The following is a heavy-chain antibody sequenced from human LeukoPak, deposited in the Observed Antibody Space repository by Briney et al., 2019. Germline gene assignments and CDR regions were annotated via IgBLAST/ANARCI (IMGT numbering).Heavy chain of an antibody. CDR1: GGSISSYY. CDR2: IYYSGST. V-gene: IGHV4-59*01. Sequence: SETLSLTCTVSGGSISSYYWSWIRQPPGKGLEWIGYIYYSGSTNYNPSLKSRVTISVDTSKNQFSLKLNSVSAADTAVYYCARAGSVVSYFGYWGQGTLVTVSS. J-gene: IGHJ4*02. CDR3: ARAGSVVSYFGY. D-gene: IGHD3-22*01.